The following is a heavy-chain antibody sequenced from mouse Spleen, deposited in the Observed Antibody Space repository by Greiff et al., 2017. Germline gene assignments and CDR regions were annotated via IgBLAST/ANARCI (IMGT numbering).Heavy chain of an antibody. D-gene: IGHD2-4*01. J-gene: IGHJ3*01. CDR3: TTITTGWFAY. V-gene: IGHV14-4*01. Sequence: EVQLQESGAELVRPGASVKLSCTASGFNIKDDYMHWVKQRPEQGLEWIGWIDPENGDTEYASKFQGKATITADTSSNTAYLQLSSLTSEDTAVYYCTTITTGWFAYWGQGTLVTVSA. CDR1: GFNIKDDY. CDR2: IDPENGDT.